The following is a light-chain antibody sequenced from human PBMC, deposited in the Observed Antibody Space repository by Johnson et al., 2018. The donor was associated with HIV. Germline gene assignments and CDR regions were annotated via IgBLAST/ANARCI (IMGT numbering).Light chain of an antibody. CDR3: GTWDTSLSAGGV. CDR1: SSNIGNNY. J-gene: IGLJ1*01. CDR2: DNN. V-gene: IGLV1-51*01. Sequence: SVLTQPPSVSAAPGQKVTISCSGSSSNIGNNYVSWYQQLPGTAPKLLIYDNNERPSGIPDRFSGYKSGTSATLGITGLQTGDEADYYCGTWDTSLSAGGVFGTGTKVTVL.